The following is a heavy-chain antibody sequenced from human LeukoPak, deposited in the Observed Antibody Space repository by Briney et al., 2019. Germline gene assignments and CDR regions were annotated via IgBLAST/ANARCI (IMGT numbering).Heavy chain of an antibody. V-gene: IGHV2-70*11. CDR2: IDWDDDK. CDR1: GFSLSTSGMC. J-gene: IGHJ5*02. CDR3: ARSDSSGWLNWFDP. D-gene: IGHD6-19*01. Sequence: SGPALVKPPQTLPLTCTFSGFSLSTSGMCVSWIRQPPGTALEWLARIDWDDDKYYSTSLKTRLTISKDTSKNQVVLTMTNMDPVDTATYYCARSDSSGWLNWFDPWGQGTLVTVSS.